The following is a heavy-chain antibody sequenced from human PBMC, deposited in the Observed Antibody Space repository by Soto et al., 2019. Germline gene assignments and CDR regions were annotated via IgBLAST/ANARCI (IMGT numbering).Heavy chain of an antibody. CDR2: IYYSGST. D-gene: IGHD6-19*01. CDR1: GGSISSGGYY. V-gene: IGHV4-31*03. CDR3: ARRSSSALHLDAFDI. Sequence: SETLSLTCTVSGGSISSGGYYWSWIRQHPGKGLEWIGYIYYSGSTYYNPSLKSRVTISVDTSKNQFSLKLSSVTAADTAVYYCARRSSSALHLDAFDIWGQGTMVTVSS. J-gene: IGHJ3*02.